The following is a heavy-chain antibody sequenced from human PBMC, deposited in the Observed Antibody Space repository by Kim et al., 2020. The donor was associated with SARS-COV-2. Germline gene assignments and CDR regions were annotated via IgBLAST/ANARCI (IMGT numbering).Heavy chain of an antibody. Sequence: SETLSLTCSVSGASINTFYWSWLRQAPGKGLEWIGYVFQSGRTKYNPSLKSRVTMSLDTTKSQVSLKLKSVTAADTAIYFCARDLGISGTDFHYFYGLDV. CDR1: GASINTFY. V-gene: IGHV4-59*13. CDR3: ARDLGISGTDFHYFYGLDV. J-gene: IGHJ6*01. CDR2: VFQSGRT. D-gene: IGHD1-26*01.